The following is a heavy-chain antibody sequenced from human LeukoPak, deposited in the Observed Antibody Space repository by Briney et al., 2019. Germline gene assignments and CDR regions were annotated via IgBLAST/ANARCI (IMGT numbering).Heavy chain of an antibody. D-gene: IGHD6-19*01. CDR2: INSDGRST. J-gene: IGHJ4*02. CDR3: ATSWSSGPHYFAS. Sequence: GGSLILSCAASGFTFSSYWMHWVRQAPGKGLVWVSRINSDGRSTSYADPVKGRLTISRDNAKNTLYLQMDSLRADDTAVYYCATSWSSGPHYFASWGRGTLVTVSS. CDR1: GFTFSSYW. V-gene: IGHV3-74*01.